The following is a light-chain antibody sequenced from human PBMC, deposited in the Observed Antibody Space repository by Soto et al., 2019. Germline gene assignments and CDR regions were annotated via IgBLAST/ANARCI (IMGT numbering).Light chain of an antibody. Sequence: DIQMTQSPSSLSASLGDRVTITCRASQSIRNYLNWYQQKPGKPPKLLIHTTSSLQSGVPSRFSASGTETDFTLTISSIPTEDLANYYCQQSFSTPQTFGGGTKVDIK. J-gene: IGKJ4*01. CDR2: TTS. V-gene: IGKV1-39*01. CDR1: QSIRNY. CDR3: QQSFSTPQT.